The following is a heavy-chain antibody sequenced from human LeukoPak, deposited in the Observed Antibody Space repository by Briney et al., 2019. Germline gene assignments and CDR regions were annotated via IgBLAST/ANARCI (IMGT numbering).Heavy chain of an antibody. CDR3: AREGQRYSGYDWTGFDY. CDR1: GYTFTGYY. CDR2: INPNSGGT. J-gene: IGHJ4*02. D-gene: IGHD5-12*01. V-gene: IGHV1-2*02. Sequence: ASVKVSCKASGYTFTGYYMHWVRQAPGQGLEWMGWINPNSGGTNYAQKFQGRVTMTRDTSISTAYMELSRLRSDDTAVYYCAREGQRYSGYDWTGFDYWGQGTLVTVSS.